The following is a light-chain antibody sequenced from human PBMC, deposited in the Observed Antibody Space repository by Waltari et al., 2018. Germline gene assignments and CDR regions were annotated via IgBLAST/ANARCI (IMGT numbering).Light chain of an antibody. V-gene: IGKV1-5*03. J-gene: IGKJ2*01. CDR2: RAS. Sequence: DIQMTQSPSTLSAYVGARVTSTCRASQRISIWLAWYQQKPGRAPKLLIYRASYLESGVPSRFSGSGSGTEFTLPISSLQPDDFATYYCQQYKTYYTFGQGTKLEIK. CDR1: QRISIW. CDR3: QQYKTYYT.